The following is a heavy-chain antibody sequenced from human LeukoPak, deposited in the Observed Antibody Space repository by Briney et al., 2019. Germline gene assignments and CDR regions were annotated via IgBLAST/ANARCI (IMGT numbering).Heavy chain of an antibody. Sequence: SETLSLTCTVSGGSISSSSYYWGWIRQPPGKGLEWIGIIYYSGSTYYNPSLKSRVTISEDTSKNQFSLKLSSVTAADTAVYYCARSQTGATFDYWGQGALVTVSS. CDR2: IYYSGST. J-gene: IGHJ4*02. CDR1: GGSISSSSYY. V-gene: IGHV4-39*01. CDR3: ARSQTGATFDY. D-gene: IGHD1-26*01.